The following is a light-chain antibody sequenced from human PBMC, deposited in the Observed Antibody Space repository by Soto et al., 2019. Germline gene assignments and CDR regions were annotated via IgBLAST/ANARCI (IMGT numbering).Light chain of an antibody. Sequence: DIQMTQSPSSLSASVVDRFTITFRASHSINSYLNWYQQKPGKAPKHLIYAASSLQSGVPSRFSGSGSGTDYTLSIRSLQPEDFATYYCQQSYRAPTFGQGTKVDIK. CDR2: AAS. V-gene: IGKV1-39*01. CDR1: HSINSY. CDR3: QQSYRAPT. J-gene: IGKJ1*01.